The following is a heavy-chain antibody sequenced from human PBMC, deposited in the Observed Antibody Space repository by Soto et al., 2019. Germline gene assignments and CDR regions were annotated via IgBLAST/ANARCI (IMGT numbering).Heavy chain of an antibody. V-gene: IGHV4-39*01. CDR1: GGSITNNNYF. CDR2: ATYSGGT. CDR3: AKVLVGATSHSDFDS. Sequence: QLQPQESGPGLVKPSETLSLTCTVSGGSITNNNYFWGWIRQPPGKGLEWIGSATYSGGTYYNSSLKSRGTTSADTSKNQFSLRLTSVTAADTAVYYCAKVLVGATSHSDFDSWGQGTLVTVSS. J-gene: IGHJ4*02. D-gene: IGHD2-15*01.